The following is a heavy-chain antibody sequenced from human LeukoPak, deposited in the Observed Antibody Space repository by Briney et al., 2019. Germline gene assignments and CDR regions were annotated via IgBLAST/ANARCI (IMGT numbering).Heavy chain of an antibody. CDR1: GGTFSSYA. D-gene: IGHD4-11*01. CDR3: ARRPIDYSNYKEPDYFDY. J-gene: IGHJ4*02. Sequence: GASVKVSCKASGGTFSSYAISWVRQAPGQGLEWMGGIIPIFGTANYAQKFQGRVTITTDESTSTAYMELSSLRSEDTAVYYCARRPIDYSNYKEPDYFDYWGQGTLVTVSS. CDR2: IIPIFGTA. V-gene: IGHV1-69*05.